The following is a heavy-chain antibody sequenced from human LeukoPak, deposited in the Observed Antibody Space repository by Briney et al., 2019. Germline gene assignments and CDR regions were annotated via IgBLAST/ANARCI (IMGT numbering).Heavy chain of an antibody. CDR3: AREGWEGTVVTDAFDV. V-gene: IGHV3-7*01. Sequence: GGSLRLSCAASGFTFSSYFMSWVRQAPGKGLEWVANIKQDGSERYCVDSVKSRFTISRDNAKNSLYLQMNSLRAEDTAVYYCAREGWEGTVVTDAFDVWGQGTMVTVSS. D-gene: IGHD4-23*01. CDR2: IKQDGSER. CDR1: GFTFSSYF. J-gene: IGHJ3*01.